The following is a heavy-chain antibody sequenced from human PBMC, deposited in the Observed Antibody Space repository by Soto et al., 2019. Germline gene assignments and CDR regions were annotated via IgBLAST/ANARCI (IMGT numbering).Heavy chain of an antibody. Sequence: PAETLSLTCTVSGGSIKNYYWSWIRQPPGKGLEWVACIYDGGTTNYNPSLNNRVTASVDTSKHPFSLKLSSVTTADTAVYFCARTPGEWGQGTLVTVSS. V-gene: IGHV4-59*01. CDR1: GGSIKNYY. D-gene: IGHD7-27*01. J-gene: IGHJ4*02. CDR3: ARTPGE. CDR2: IYDGGTT.